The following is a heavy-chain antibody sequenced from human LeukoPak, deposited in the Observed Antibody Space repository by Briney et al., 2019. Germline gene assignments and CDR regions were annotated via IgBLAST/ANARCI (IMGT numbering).Heavy chain of an antibody. CDR3: AKGLNVLLWFGEFHFDY. Sequence: GGSLRLSCAASGFTFSSYWMHWVRQAPGKGLVWVSGISWNSGSIGYADSVKGRFTISRDNAKNSLYLQMNSLRAEDTALYYCAKGLNVLLWFGEFHFDYWGQGTLVTVSS. D-gene: IGHD3-10*01. CDR2: ISWNSGSI. V-gene: IGHV3-9*01. CDR1: GFTFSSYW. J-gene: IGHJ4*02.